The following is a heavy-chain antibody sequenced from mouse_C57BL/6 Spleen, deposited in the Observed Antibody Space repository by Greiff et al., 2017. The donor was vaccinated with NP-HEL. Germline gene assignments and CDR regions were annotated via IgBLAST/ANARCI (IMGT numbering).Heavy chain of an antibody. CDR2: IRLKSDNYAT. CDR3: TVITTVPFAY. CDR1: GFTFSNYW. V-gene: IGHV6-3*01. J-gene: IGHJ3*01. Sequence: EVQRVESGGGLVQPGGSMKLSCVASGFTFSNYWMNWVRPSPEKGLEWVAHIRLKSDNYATHYAESVKGRFTISIDDSKSSVYMQMNNLRAEDTVIYYCTVITTVPFAYWGQGTLVTVSA. D-gene: IGHD1-1*01.